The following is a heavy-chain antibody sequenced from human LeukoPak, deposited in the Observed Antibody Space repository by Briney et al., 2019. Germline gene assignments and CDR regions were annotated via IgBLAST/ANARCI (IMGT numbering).Heavy chain of an antibody. CDR1: GGSISSYY. V-gene: IGHV4-34*01. Sequence: SETLSLTCTVSGGSISSYYWSWIRQPAGKGLEWIGEINHSGSTNYNPSLKSRVTISVDTSKNQFSLKLSSVTAADTAVYYCARGGVRLYYYYYYMDVWGKGTTVTVSS. CDR3: ARGGVRLYYYYYYMDV. D-gene: IGHD3-10*01. J-gene: IGHJ6*03. CDR2: INHSGST.